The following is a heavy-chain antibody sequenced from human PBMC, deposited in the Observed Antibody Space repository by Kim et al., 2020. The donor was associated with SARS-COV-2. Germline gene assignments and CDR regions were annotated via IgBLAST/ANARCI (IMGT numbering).Heavy chain of an antibody. Sequence: GGSLRLSCAASGFTFSDYYMTWIRQAPGKGLEWVSYISSSGSTTYYADSVKGRFTISRDNAKNSLYLQMNSLRAEDTAVYYCARGGKSYSSSWWGAFDIWGQGTMVTVSS. CDR3: ARGGKSYSSSWWGAFDI. CDR2: ISSSGSTT. D-gene: IGHD6-13*01. J-gene: IGHJ3*02. V-gene: IGHV3-11*04. CDR1: GFTFSDYY.